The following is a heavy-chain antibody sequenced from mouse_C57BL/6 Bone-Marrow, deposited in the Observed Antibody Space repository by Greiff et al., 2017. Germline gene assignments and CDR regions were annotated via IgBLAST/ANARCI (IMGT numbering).Heavy chain of an antibody. CDR1: GFSLSTFGMG. CDR2: IWWDDDK. Sequence: QVTLKESGPGILQPSQTLSLTCSFSGFSLSTFGMGVGWIRQPSGKGLEWLAHIWWDDDKYYNPALKRRLTLSKDTSKNQVVLTIANVDTADTATYYCARTRNWYFDVWGTGTTVTVSS. J-gene: IGHJ1*03. CDR3: ARTRNWYFDV. V-gene: IGHV8-8*01.